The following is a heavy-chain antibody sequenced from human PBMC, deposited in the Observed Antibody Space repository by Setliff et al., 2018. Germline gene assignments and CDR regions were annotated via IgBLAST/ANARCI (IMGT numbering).Heavy chain of an antibody. CDR1: GYSFTSYW. Sequence: GESLKISCKGSGYSFTSYWXGWVRQMPGKGLEWMGIIYPGDSDTRYSPSFQXXXXISXXXXXXXXXXXXXXXXXXXXXXXXXAXLATDYGDYESLNYFDYWGQGTLVTVSS. D-gene: IGHD4-17*01. V-gene: IGHV5-51*01. CDR2: IYPGDSDT. CDR3: AXLATDYGDYESLNYFDY. J-gene: IGHJ4*02.